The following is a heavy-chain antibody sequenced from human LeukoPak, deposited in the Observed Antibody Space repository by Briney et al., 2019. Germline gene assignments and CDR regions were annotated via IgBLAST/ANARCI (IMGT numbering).Heavy chain of an antibody. V-gene: IGHV4-39*07. Sequence: SETLSLTCTVSGGSISSSSYYWGWIRQPPGKGLEWIGSIYYSGSTYYNPSLKSRVTISVDTSKNQFSLKLSSVTAADTAVYYCAKSPGITMIAADAFDIWGQGTMVTVSS. J-gene: IGHJ3*02. CDR1: GGSISSSSYY. D-gene: IGHD3-22*01. CDR3: AKSPGITMIAADAFDI. CDR2: IYYSGST.